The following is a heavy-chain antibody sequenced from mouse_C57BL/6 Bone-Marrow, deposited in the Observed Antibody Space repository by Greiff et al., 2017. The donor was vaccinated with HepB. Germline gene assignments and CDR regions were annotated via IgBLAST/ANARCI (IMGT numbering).Heavy chain of an antibody. CDR2: ISSGGDYI. V-gene: IGHV5-9-1*02. Sequence: EVMLVESGEGLVKPGGSLKLSCAASGFTFSSYAMSWVRQTPEKRLEWVAYISSGGDYIYYADTVKGRFTISRDNARNTLYLQMSSLKSEDTAMYYCTREGIYYYGSSWYFDVWGTGTTVTVSS. CDR1: GFTFSSYA. D-gene: IGHD1-1*01. CDR3: TREGIYYYGSSWYFDV. J-gene: IGHJ1*03.